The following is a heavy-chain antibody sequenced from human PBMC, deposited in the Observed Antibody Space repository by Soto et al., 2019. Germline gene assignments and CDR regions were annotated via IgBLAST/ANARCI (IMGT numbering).Heavy chain of an antibody. D-gene: IGHD2-15*01. CDR1: GYTFTGYF. CDR3: AREAGSHYYGMDV. Sequence: QVQLVQSGAEVKKPGASVKVSCKASGYTFTGYFMHWVRQAPGQGLEWMGWIHPNSGGTNYAQKSQGWVTMTRDTSSSTAYMELSRLRSDDTAVYYCAREAGSHYYGMDVWGHGTTVTVSS. J-gene: IGHJ6*02. CDR2: IHPNSGGT. V-gene: IGHV1-2*04.